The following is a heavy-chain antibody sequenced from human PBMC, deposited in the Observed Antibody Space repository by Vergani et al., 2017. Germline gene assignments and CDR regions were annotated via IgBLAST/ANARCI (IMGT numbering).Heavy chain of an antibody. CDR1: GFSFRNAW. CDR2: IKSTFDRGTT. D-gene: IGHD2-2*01. Sequence: EVQLVESGGGIVKPGGSLRLSCVASGFSFRNAWMNWVRRTPGKGLEWVGRIKSTFDRGTTDYAAAVKGRFTISRDDSKNTLFLQMNGLRAEDTAVYYCAKEVDCSSTSCSPYMDVWGKGTTVTVSS. CDR3: AKEVDCSSTSCSPYMDV. V-gene: IGHV3-15*07. J-gene: IGHJ6*03.